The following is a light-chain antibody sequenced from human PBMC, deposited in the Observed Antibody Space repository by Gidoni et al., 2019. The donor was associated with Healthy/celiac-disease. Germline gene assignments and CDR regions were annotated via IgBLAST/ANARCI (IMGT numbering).Light chain of an antibody. Sequence: SYELTQPPSVSVSPGQTASITCSGDKLGDKYACWYQQKQPSGIPERFSGSNSGNTATLTISGTQAMDEADYYCQAWDSRVFGGGTKLTVL. CDR3: QAWDSRV. V-gene: IGLV3-1*01. J-gene: IGLJ2*01. CDR1: KLGDKY.